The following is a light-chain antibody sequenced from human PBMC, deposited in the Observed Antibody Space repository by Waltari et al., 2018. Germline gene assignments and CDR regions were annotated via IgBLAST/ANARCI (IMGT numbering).Light chain of an antibody. CDR1: EDVSTW. V-gene: IGKV1-12*01. CDR3: QQSNTFPLT. CDR2: AAS. Sequence: DIQMTQSPSSVSASVGDRVTITCRASEDVSTWLAWYQQKPGKVPQLLIFAASVLRTGVSSRFTGSGSGTDVTLTISSLEPEDFATYYCQQSNTFPLTFGGGTKVEIK. J-gene: IGKJ4*01.